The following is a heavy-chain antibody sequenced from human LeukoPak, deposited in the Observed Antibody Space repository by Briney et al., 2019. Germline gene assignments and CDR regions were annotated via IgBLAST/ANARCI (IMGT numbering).Heavy chain of an antibody. CDR2: VNQDGSEA. V-gene: IGHV3-7*01. CDR1: GFPFHNYW. CDR3: VRDGGVSGYDLLDC. D-gene: IGHD5-12*01. Sequence: GGSLRLSCAASGFPFHNYWMTWVRQAPGKGLEWVAQVNQDGSEAHYADSVKARFTISRDNAKSSVSLQMNSLRAEDTAVYYCVRDGGVSGYDLLDCWGQGTLVTVS. J-gene: IGHJ4*02.